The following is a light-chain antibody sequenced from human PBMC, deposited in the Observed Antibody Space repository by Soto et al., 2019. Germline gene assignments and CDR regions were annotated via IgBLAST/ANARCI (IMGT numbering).Light chain of an antibody. CDR2: AES. Sequence: DIQMTQSPSSLSPSVGDRVTITCRARQSISSYLTWYQQKPGKAPKLMIYAESSWQSGVPSRFSGSGSGTDFTLTISSLQPEDFATYYCQQSDSTLVTFGQVTKVEIK. J-gene: IGKJ1*01. V-gene: IGKV1-39*01. CDR3: QQSDSTLVT. CDR1: QSISSY.